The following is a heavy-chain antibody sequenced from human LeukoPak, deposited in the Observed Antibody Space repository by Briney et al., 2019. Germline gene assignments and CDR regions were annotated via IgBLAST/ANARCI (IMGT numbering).Heavy chain of an antibody. CDR2: IYYSGSV. Sequence: SETLSLTCAVSGYSISSSNWWGWIRQPPGRGLEWVGHIYYSGSVYYNPSFKSRVTMSEDTSKNQFSLKLSSVTDVDTAVYYCATISGGAFDIWGQGTMVTVSS. CDR1: GYSISSSNW. D-gene: IGHD1-26*01. J-gene: IGHJ3*02. V-gene: IGHV4-28*05. CDR3: ATISGGAFDI.